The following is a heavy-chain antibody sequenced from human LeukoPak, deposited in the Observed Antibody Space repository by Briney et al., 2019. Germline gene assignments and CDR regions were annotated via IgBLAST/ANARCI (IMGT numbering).Heavy chain of an antibody. D-gene: IGHD3-22*01. CDR1: GYTFTSYD. CDR2: MNPNSGNT. Sequence: ASVKVSCKASGYTFTSYDINWVRQATGQGLEWMGWMNPNSGNTGYAQKFQGRVTMTRNTSISTAYMELSSLRSEDTAVYYCARVARLFAYYFDYWGQGTLVTVSS. J-gene: IGHJ4*02. CDR3: ARVARLFAYYFDY. V-gene: IGHV1-8*01.